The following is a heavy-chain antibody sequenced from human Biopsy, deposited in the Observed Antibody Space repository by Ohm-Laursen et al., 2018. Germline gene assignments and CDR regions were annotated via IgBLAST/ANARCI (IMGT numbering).Heavy chain of an antibody. V-gene: IGHV4-39*01. CDR1: GGSISNNNYY. J-gene: IGHJ3*02. CDR2: IFYRGST. D-gene: IGHD3-22*01. CDR3: GRREVVITHDAFDT. Sequence: SETLSLTWTVSGGSISNNNYYWGWIRQPPGKGLEWIGSIFYRGSTHYKPSLKSRVNISVDTSKNQFSLKLNSVTAADTAVYYCGRREVVITHDAFDTWGQGTMVTVSS.